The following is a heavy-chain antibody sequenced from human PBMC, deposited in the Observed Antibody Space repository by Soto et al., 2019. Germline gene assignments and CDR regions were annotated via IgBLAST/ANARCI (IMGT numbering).Heavy chain of an antibody. D-gene: IGHD4-17*01. V-gene: IGHV4-59*01. Sequence: ASETLSLTCTVSGGSISSYYWSWIRQPPGKGLEWIGYIYYSGSTNYNPSLKSRVTISVDTSKNQFSLKLSSVTAADMAVYYCAKESPVTHQTFGYYFDDWGQGVLVTVSS. CDR3: AKESPVTHQTFGYYFDD. CDR1: GGSISSYY. CDR2: IYYSGST. J-gene: IGHJ4*02.